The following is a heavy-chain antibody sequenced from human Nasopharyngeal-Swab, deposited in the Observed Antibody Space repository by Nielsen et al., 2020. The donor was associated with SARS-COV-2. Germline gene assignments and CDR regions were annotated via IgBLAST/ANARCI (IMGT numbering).Heavy chain of an antibody. V-gene: IGHV1-2*06. CDR1: GYTFTGYY. Sequence: ASVKVSCKASGYTFTGYYMHWVRQAPGQGLEWMGRINPNSGGTNYAQKFQGRVTMTRDTSISTAYMELSRLRSDDTAVYYCARHGLDFDYSDYDYYYYGMDVWGQGTTVTVSS. CDR3: ARHGLDFDYSDYDYYYYGMDV. CDR2: INPNSGGT. D-gene: IGHD4-11*01. J-gene: IGHJ6*02.